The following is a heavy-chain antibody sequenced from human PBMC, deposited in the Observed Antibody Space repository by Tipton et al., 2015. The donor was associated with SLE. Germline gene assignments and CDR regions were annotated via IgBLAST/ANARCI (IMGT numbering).Heavy chain of an antibody. V-gene: IGHV3-13*04. D-gene: IGHD3-10*01. J-gene: IGHJ3*02. Sequence: GSLRLSCAASGFTFDDYAMHWVRQAPGKGLEWVSAIGTAGDTYYSGSVKGRFTISRENAENSLNLQMNSLRTGDTAVYYCARSADASMVRGVDDAFDIWGQGTMVTVSS. CDR2: IGTAGDT. CDR3: ARSADASMVRGVDDAFDI. CDR1: GFTFDDYA.